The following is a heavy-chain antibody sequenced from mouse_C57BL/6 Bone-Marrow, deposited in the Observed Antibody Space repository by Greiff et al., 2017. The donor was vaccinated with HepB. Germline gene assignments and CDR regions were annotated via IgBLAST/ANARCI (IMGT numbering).Heavy chain of an antibody. CDR1: GYTFTSYG. CDR2: IYPRSGNT. CDR3: ARGRNDGYYWFAY. D-gene: IGHD2-3*01. J-gene: IGHJ3*01. Sequence: QVQLQQSGAELARPGASVKLSCKASGYTFTSYGISWVKQRTGQGLEWIGEIYPRSGNTYYNKKFKGKATLTADKSSSTAYMELRSLTSEDSAVYFCARGRNDGYYWFAYWGQGTLVTVSA. V-gene: IGHV1-81*01.